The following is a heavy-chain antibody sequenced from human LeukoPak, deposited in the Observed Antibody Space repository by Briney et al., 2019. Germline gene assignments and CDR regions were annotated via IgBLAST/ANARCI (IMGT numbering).Heavy chain of an antibody. CDR3: ARDRTYDILTGYYGVQSEMYYFDY. D-gene: IGHD3-9*01. Sequence: RASVKVSCKASGYTFTSFGISWVRQAPGQGLEWMGWISAYNGDTNYAQRLQGRVTMTTDTSTSTAYMELRSLRSDDTAAYYCARDRTYDILTGYYGVQSEMYYFDYWGQGTLVTVSS. CDR2: ISAYNGDT. CDR1: GYTFTSFG. V-gene: IGHV1-18*01. J-gene: IGHJ4*02.